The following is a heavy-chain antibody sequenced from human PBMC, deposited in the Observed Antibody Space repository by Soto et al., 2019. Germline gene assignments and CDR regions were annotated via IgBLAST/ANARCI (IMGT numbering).Heavy chain of an antibody. D-gene: IGHD5-12*01. Sequence: QVQLAQSGAEVKKPGASVTVSCRSSGDTFNDYYIHWVRQAPGQGLEWMGWINPNGGVTKYAQKFQGWVTMSRDPSIRTVYMQLSWLRSDDTAVYYCARESGGATATLDYYYFYMDVWGTGTTVTVSS. CDR3: ARESGGATATLDYYYFYMDV. CDR1: GDTFNDYY. CDR2: INPNGGVT. J-gene: IGHJ6*03. V-gene: IGHV1-2*04.